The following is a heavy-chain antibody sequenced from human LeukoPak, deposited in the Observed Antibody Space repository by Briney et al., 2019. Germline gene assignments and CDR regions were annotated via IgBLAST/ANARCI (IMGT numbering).Heavy chain of an antibody. V-gene: IGHV1-69*06. CDR3: ARDCLPLYYYDSSGQNY. Sequence: SVKVSCKASGGTFSSYAISWVRQAPGQGLEWMGGIIPIFGTANYAQKFQGRVTITADKSTSTAYMELSSLRSEDTAVYYCARDCLPLYYYDSSGQNYWGQGTLVTVSS. J-gene: IGHJ4*02. CDR2: IIPIFGTA. CDR1: GGTFSSYA. D-gene: IGHD3-22*01.